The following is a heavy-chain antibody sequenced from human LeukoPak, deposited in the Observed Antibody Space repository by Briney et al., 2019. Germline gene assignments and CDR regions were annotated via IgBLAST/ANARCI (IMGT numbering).Heavy chain of an antibody. CDR1: GFTFSTHA. D-gene: IGHD1-26*01. V-gene: IGHV3-30-3*01. J-gene: IGHJ4*02. Sequence: GGSLRLSCAASGFTFSTHAIHWVRQAPGKGLDWVAYIAHDGDFKSYADSLKGRLTISRDNSKNIVFLQMNSLRGEDTGVYYCGRDRSGAYSIDYWGQGTLVTVSS. CDR2: IAHDGDFK. CDR3: GRDRSGAYSIDY.